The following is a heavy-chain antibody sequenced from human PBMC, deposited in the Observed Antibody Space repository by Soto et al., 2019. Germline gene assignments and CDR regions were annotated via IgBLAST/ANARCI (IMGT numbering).Heavy chain of an antibody. Sequence: PSETLSLTCTVSGGSISSYYWSWIRQPPGKGLEWIGYIYYSGSTNYNPSLKSRVTISVDTSKNQFSLKLSSVTAADTAVYYCARSEQLSYYYYVMDVWGQGTTVTVSS. J-gene: IGHJ6*02. V-gene: IGHV4-59*01. D-gene: IGHD1-1*01. CDR3: ARSEQLSYYYYVMDV. CDR1: GGSISSYY. CDR2: IYYSGST.